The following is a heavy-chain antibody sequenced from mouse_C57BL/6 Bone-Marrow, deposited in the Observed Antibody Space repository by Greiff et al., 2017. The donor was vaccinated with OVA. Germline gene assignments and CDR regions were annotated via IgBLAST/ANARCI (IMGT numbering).Heavy chain of an antibody. Sequence: QVTLKESGPGILQPSQTLSLTCSFSGFSLSTFGMGVGWIRQPSGKGLEWLAHIWWDDDKYYNPALKSRLTISKDTSKNQVFLKIANVDTADTATYYCARMAVYDYDWYFDVWGTGTTVTVSS. CDR1: GFSLSTFGMG. CDR2: IWWDDDK. D-gene: IGHD2-4*01. J-gene: IGHJ1*03. V-gene: IGHV8-8*01. CDR3: ARMAVYDYDWYFDV.